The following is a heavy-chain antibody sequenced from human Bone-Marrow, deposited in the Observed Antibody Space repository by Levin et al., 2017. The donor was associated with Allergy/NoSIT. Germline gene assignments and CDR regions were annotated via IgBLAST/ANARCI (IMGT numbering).Heavy chain of an antibody. D-gene: IGHD3-10*01. CDR3: ARGGLYYYGSGEVPGPGDY. CDR1: GFTFSSYG. J-gene: IGHJ4*02. V-gene: IGHV3-33*01. CDR2: IWYDGSNK. Sequence: SCAASGFTFSSYGMHWVRQAPGKGLEWVAVIWYDGSNKYYADSVKGRFTISRDNSKNTLYLQMNSLRAEDTAVYYCARGGLYYYGSGEVPGPGDYWGQGTLVTVSS.